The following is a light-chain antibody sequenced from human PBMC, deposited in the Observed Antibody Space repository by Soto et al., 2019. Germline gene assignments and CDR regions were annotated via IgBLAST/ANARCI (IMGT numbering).Light chain of an antibody. CDR3: HQSGISPLT. CDR2: DAS. V-gene: IGKV3-15*01. CDR1: QRVSRN. Sequence: EIVMTQSPATLSVSPGERATLSCRASQRVSRNLAWYQQKPGQAPRLLIYDASTRATGIPDRFSGSGSETEFTLTISRLDPEDFAVYYCHQSGISPLTFGPGTRVDVK. J-gene: IGKJ3*01.